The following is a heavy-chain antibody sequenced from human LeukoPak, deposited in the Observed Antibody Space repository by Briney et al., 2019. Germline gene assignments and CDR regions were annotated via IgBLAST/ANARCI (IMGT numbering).Heavy chain of an antibody. J-gene: IGHJ4*02. CDR3: ARGGSWASFDY. Sequence: AGGSLRLSCAASGFTFSDYWMSWVRQAPGKGLEWVANIKEDGGEKYYVDSVKGRFTISGDNAKNSLYLQMNSLRAEDTAVYYCARGGSWASFDYWGQGTLVTVSS. CDR2: IKEDGGEK. V-gene: IGHV3-7*01. CDR1: GFTFSDYW. D-gene: IGHD6-13*01.